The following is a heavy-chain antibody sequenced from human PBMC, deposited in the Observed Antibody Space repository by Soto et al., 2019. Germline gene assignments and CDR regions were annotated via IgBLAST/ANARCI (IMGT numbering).Heavy chain of an antibody. V-gene: IGHV1-46*01. J-gene: IGHJ6*02. Sequence: ASVKVSCKASGYTFTSYYMHWVRQAPGQGLEWMGIINPSGGSTSYAQKFQGRVTMTRDTSTSTVYMELSSLRSEDTAVYYCARRGSLGGSYSLRIFYYYGMYVWGQGTTVTVSS. CDR1: GYTFTSYY. CDR3: ARRGSLGGSYSLRIFYYYGMYV. D-gene: IGHD1-26*01. CDR2: INPSGGST.